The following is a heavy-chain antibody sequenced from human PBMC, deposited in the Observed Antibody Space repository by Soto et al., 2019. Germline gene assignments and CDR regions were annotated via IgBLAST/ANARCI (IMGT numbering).Heavy chain of an antibody. CDR2: INAYNGNT. V-gene: IGHV1-18*01. Sequence: ASVKVSCKASGYTFTSYGISWVRQAPGQGLEWMGWINAYNGNTNYAQKLQGRVTMTTDTSTSTAYMELRSLRSDDTAVYYCARVVRGVIIMEVWFDPWGQGTLVTVSS. D-gene: IGHD3-10*01. CDR1: GYTFTSYG. J-gene: IGHJ5*02. CDR3: ARVVRGVIIMEVWFDP.